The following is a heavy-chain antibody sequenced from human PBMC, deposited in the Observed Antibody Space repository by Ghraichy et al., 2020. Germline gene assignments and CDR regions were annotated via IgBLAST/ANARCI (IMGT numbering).Heavy chain of an antibody. D-gene: IGHD5-18*01. V-gene: IGHV3-23*01. CDR1: GFTFSSYA. CDR2: ISGSGGST. Sequence: GGSLRLSCAASGFTFSSYAMSWVRQAPGKGLEWVSAISGSGGSTYYADSVKGRFTISRDNSKNTLYLQMNSLRAEDTAVYYCAKGSGYSYGYSHFDYWGQGTLVTVSS. CDR3: AKGSGYSYGYSHFDY. J-gene: IGHJ4*02.